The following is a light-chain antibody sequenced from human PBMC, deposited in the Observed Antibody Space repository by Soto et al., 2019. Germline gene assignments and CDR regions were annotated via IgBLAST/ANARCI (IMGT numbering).Light chain of an antibody. CDR2: HSS. J-gene: IGKJ5*01. CDR1: QTVSSH. CDR3: QQYHTWPPSTT. V-gene: IGKV3D-15*01. Sequence: EVIMTQSPATLSVSPGERATLSCRASQTVSSHLAWYQHKNGQAPRLLIYHSSIRATGSPARFSGSGSGTEFILTISSLQSEDFAVYSCQQYHTWPPSTTFGQGTRLEIK.